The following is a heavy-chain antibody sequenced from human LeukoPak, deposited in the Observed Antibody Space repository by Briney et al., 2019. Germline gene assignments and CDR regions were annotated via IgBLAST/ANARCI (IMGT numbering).Heavy chain of an antibody. D-gene: IGHD5-18*01. CDR2: IIPIFGTA. V-gene: IGHV1-69*05. CDR3: ARPSSKDTAMAPPFPY. CDR1: GGTFSSYA. J-gene: IGHJ4*02. Sequence: SVKVSCKASGGTFSSYAISWVRQAPGQGLEWMGGIIPIFGTANYAQKFQGRVTITTDESTSTAYMELSRLRSEDTAIYYCARPSSKDTAMAPPFPYGGRGTLVTVPS.